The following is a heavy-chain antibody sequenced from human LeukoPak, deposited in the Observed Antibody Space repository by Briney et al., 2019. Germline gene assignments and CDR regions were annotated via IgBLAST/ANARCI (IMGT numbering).Heavy chain of an antibody. D-gene: IGHD2-2*01. Sequence: PGGSLRLSCAASGFTFSNYAMSWVRQAPGKGLEWVSGISGSGGTTFYADSVKGRFTISRDNSKNTLYLQMNSLTAGDTAVYYCANRVVPDATFDLWGQGTLVTVSS. CDR1: GFTFSNYA. CDR3: ANRVVPDATFDL. CDR2: ISGSGGTT. J-gene: IGHJ4*02. V-gene: IGHV3-23*01.